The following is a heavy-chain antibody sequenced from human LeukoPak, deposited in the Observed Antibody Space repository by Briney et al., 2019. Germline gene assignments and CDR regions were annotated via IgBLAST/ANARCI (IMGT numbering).Heavy chain of an antibody. J-gene: IGHJ4*02. V-gene: IGHV4-59*01. Sequence: PSETLSLTCAVSGDSISDYYWSWIRQPPGKGLEWIGYIYNSWITNYNPPLESRVTISVDTSKNQFSLKLSSVTAADTAVYYCARGRRPYYFDYWGQGIKVTVSA. CDR1: GDSISDYY. CDR2: IYNSWIT. CDR3: ARGRRPYYFDY.